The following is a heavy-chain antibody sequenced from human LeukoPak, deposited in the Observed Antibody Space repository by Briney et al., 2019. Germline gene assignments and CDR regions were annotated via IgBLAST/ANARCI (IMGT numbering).Heavy chain of an antibody. CDR3: ARDSGYEDYYGMDV. V-gene: IGHV4-59*12. J-gene: IGHJ6*02. CDR1: GGSISSYS. Sequence: SETLSLTCTVSGGSISSYSWTWIRQPPGKGLEWIGYIYYSGSTNYNPSLKSRVTISVDTSKNQFSLKLSSVTAADTAVYYCARDSGYEDYYGMDVWGQGTTVTVS. CDR2: IYYSGST. D-gene: IGHD5-12*01.